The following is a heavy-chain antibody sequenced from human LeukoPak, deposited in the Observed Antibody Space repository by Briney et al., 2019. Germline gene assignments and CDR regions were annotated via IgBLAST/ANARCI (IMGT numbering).Heavy chain of an antibody. Sequence: GGSLRLSCAASGFTFNSYAMTWVRQAPGKGLEWVSHVSGSGGITYYADSVKGRFTIFRDNSKNTLYLQMNSLRAEDTAVYYCAKTTAGNSSGRNPGWPVGYWGQGTLVTVSS. CDR1: GFTFNSYA. CDR3: AKTTAGNSSGRNPGWPVGY. D-gene: IGHD6-19*01. CDR2: VSGSGGIT. J-gene: IGHJ4*02. V-gene: IGHV3-23*01.